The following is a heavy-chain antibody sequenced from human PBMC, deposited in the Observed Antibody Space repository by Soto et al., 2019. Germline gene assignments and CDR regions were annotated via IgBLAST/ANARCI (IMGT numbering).Heavy chain of an antibody. Sequence: QVQLHESGPGLVRPSQTLSLTCNVSGGSISTADYYWSWIRQPPGKGLEWIGYIYYRGSTYYNPSLESRVAISIDTSKNQFSLNLTSVTAADTAVYYCVSDNDSGGYIGYWGQGTLVTVSS. CDR3: VSDNDSGGYIGY. D-gene: IGHD3-22*01. CDR2: IYYRGST. CDR1: GGSISTADYY. V-gene: IGHV4-30-4*01. J-gene: IGHJ4*02.